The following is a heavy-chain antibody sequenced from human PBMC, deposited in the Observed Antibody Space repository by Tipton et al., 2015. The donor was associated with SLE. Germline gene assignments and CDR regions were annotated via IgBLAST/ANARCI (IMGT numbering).Heavy chain of an antibody. D-gene: IGHD3-3*01. J-gene: IGHJ5*02. Sequence: TLSLTCTVSGGSVSSGSYYWSWIRQPPGKGLEWIGYFYYSGGTSYNPSLKSRVTISLDTSKSQFSLKLRSVTAADTAGYYCASRRRNYDFWGGPAYGSWGQGTLVTVSS. CDR1: GGSVSSGSYY. CDR2: FYYSGGT. V-gene: IGHV4-61*01. CDR3: ASRRRNYDFWGGPAYGS.